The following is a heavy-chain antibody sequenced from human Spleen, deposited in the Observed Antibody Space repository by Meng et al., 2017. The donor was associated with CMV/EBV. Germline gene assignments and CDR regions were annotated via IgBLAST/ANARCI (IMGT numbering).Heavy chain of an antibody. V-gene: IGHV3-30*04. CDR3: ARDRGRRSSSLGY. J-gene: IGHJ4*02. CDR2: ISYDGSNK. D-gene: IGHD6-13*01. Sequence: CASSGFPFSSYAMHWVRQAPGKGLEWVAVISYDGSNKYYADSVKGRFTISRDNSKNTLYQQMNSLRAEDTAVYYCARDRGRRSSSLGYWGQGTLVTVSS. CDR1: GFPFSSYA.